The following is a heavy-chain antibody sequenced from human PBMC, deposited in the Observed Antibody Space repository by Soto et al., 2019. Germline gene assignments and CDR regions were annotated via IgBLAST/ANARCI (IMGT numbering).Heavy chain of an antibody. Sequence: QVQVVESGGGVVQPGRSLRLSCAASGFTFSSYNMNWVRQAPGKGLEWVTVISFDGSNTYYADSVKGRFTISRDNSKNTSYLQMNSLRAEDTAVYYCAREVGTFYYHYGMDVWGQGTTVTVSS. CDR1: GFTFSSYN. J-gene: IGHJ6*02. V-gene: IGHV3-30-3*01. CDR3: AREVGTFYYHYGMDV. CDR2: ISFDGSNT. D-gene: IGHD1-26*01.